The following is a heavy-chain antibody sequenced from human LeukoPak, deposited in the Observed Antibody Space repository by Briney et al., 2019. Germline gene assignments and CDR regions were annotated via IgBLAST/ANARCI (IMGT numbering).Heavy chain of an antibody. D-gene: IGHD3-22*01. CDR3: ARRPRYYYDSSGYYYDY. CDR1: GYTFTSYG. Sequence: ASVKVSCKASGYTFTSYGISWVRQAPGQGLEWMGWISAYNGNTNYAQKLQGRVTMTTDTSTSTDYMELRSLRSDDTAVYYCARRPRYYYDSSGYYYDYWGQGTLVTVSS. CDR2: ISAYNGNT. J-gene: IGHJ4*02. V-gene: IGHV1-18*01.